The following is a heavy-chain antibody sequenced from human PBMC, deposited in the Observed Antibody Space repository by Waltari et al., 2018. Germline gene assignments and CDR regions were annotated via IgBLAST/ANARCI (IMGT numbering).Heavy chain of an antibody. D-gene: IGHD2-2*02. CDR2: VDPEDGET. CDR1: GYTFTDYY. J-gene: IGHJ4*02. Sequence: EVQLVQSGAEVKKPGATVKISCKVSGYTFTDYYMHWVQQAPGKGLEWMGLVDPEDGETIYAEKFQGRVTITADTSTDTAYMELSSLRSEDTAVYYRATVPRYCSSTSCYTLDYWGQGTLVTVSS. CDR3: ATVPRYCSSTSCYTLDY. V-gene: IGHV1-69-2*01.